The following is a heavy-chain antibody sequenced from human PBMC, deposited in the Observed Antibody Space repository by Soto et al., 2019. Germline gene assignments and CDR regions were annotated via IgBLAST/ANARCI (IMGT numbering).Heavy chain of an antibody. CDR3: ARDKPFSAGY. Sequence: QVQLVQSGTEVKKPGASVKVSCKASGYTFLVFYIHWVRQAPGQGLEWMGFINPSGGGTTYAQQFQGRLTMTRDTSTSTVYMELISLRSEDTAIYYCARDKPFSAGYWGQGTLVT. CDR1: GYTFLVFY. CDR2: INPSGGGT. V-gene: IGHV1-46*01. J-gene: IGHJ4*02. D-gene: IGHD3-3*02.